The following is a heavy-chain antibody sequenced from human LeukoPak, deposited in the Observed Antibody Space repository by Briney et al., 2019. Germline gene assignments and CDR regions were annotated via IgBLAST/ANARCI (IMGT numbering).Heavy chain of an antibody. Sequence: PPGGSLRLSCAASGFTFSSYAMSWVRRAPGKGLEWVSVIAGSGGVISASGGGTYYADSVKGRLTISRDNSENTLYLQMNSLRAEDTAVYYCAKHYGSGTYYNYLDYWGQGTLVTVSS. CDR2: IAGSGGVISASGGGT. J-gene: IGHJ4*02. D-gene: IGHD3-10*01. V-gene: IGHV3-23*01. CDR1: GFTFSSYA. CDR3: AKHYGSGTYYNYLDY.